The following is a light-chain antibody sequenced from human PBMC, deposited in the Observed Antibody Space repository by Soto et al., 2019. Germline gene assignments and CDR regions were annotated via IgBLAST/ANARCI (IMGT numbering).Light chain of an antibody. V-gene: IGLV8-61*01. Sequence: QAVVSQEPSFSVSPRETVTLTCGLTSASVLTSYYPSWYQQTPGQAPRTPIYSTNIRSSGVPDRFSGSILGNKAALTITGAQADDESDYYCALYVGSGTVVFGGGTKVTVL. J-gene: IGLJ2*01. CDR3: ALYVGSGTVV. CDR2: STN. CDR1: SASVLTSYY.